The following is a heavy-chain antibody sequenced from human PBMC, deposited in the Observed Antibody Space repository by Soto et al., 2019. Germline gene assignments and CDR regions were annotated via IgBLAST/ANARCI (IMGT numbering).Heavy chain of an antibody. CDR3: AKDVTYSYDSSGTSGDAFDI. J-gene: IGHJ3*02. D-gene: IGHD3-22*01. Sequence: QVQLVESGGGVVQPGRSLRLSCAASGFTFSSYGMHWVRQAPGKGLEWVAVISYDGSNKYYADSVKGRFTISRDNSKNTLYLKMNSLRAEDTAVYYCAKDVTYSYDSSGTSGDAFDIWGQGTMVTVSS. CDR1: GFTFSSYG. V-gene: IGHV3-30*18. CDR2: ISYDGSNK.